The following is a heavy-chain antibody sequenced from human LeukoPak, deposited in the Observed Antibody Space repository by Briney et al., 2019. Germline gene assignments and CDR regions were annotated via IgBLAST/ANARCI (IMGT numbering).Heavy chain of an antibody. V-gene: IGHV3-48*03. CDR3: AELGIPMIGGV. D-gene: IGHD3-10*02. Sequence: GGSLRLSCAASGFTFSSYEMNWVRQAPGNGLEWVSYISSSGSTIYYADSVKGRFTISRDNAKNSLYLQMNSLRAEDTAVYYCAELGIPMIGGVWGKGTTVTISS. J-gene: IGHJ6*04. CDR1: GFTFSSYE. CDR2: ISSSGSTI.